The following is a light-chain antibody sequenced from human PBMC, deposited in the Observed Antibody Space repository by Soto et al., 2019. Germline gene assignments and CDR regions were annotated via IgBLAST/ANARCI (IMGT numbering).Light chain of an antibody. Sequence: QSALTQPASVSGSPGQSITISCTGTSSDVGSYNFVSWYQQHPGKAPKLMIYEGSKRPSGVSNRFSGSKSGNTASLTIAGLHAEDAADYYCCSYAGSSTVFGTGTKLTVL. CDR3: CSYAGSSTV. CDR1: SSDVGSYNF. CDR2: EGS. J-gene: IGLJ1*01. V-gene: IGLV2-23*01.